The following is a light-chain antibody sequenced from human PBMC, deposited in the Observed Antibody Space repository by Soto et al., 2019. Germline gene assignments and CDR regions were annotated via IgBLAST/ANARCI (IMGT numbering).Light chain of an antibody. Sequence: IVLTQSPATLSVSPGERATLSCRASQSVSSSYLAWYQQRPGQAPRLLIYGASSRATGIPDRFSGSGSGTDFTLTISSLQSKDFAVYYCQQYNNWHPLTFGGGTKVDIK. J-gene: IGKJ4*01. CDR1: QSVSSSY. CDR3: QQYNNWHPLT. CDR2: GAS. V-gene: IGKV3D-15*01.